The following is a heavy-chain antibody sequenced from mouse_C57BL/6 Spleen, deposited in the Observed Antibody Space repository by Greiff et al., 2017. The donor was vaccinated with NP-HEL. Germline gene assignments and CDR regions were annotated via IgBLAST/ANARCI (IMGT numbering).Heavy chain of an antibody. D-gene: IGHD4-1*01. V-gene: IGHV1-50*01. J-gene: IGHJ3*01. CDR2: IDPSDSYT. Sequence: VQLQQPGAELVKPGASVKLSCKASGYTFTSYWMQWVKQRPGQGLEWIGEIDPSDSYTNYNQKFKGKATLTVDTSSSTAYMQLSSLTSEDSAVYYCARSSGTRVAYWGQGTLVTVSA. CDR3: ARSSGTRVAY. CDR1: GYTFTSYW.